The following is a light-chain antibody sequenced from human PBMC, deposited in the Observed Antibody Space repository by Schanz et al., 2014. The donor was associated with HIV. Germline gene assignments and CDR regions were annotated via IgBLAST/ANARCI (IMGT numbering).Light chain of an antibody. V-gene: IGLV1-40*01. CDR1: SSNLGAGFD. J-gene: IGLJ2*01. Sequence: QSVLTQPPSVSGAPGQRVSISCTGGSSNLGAGFDVYWYQQLPGTAPKLLIFENNHRPSWLPYRFSASKSGTSASLAITGLQAEDEADYYCQSYDSSLSAVVFGGGTKLTVL. CDR2: ENN. CDR3: QSYDSSLSAVV.